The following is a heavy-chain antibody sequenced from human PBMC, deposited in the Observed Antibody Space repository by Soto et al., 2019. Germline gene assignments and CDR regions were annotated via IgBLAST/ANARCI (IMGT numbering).Heavy chain of an antibody. Sequence: GGSLRLSCASSGFTFXSYWMSLVRQAPGKGLEWVANIKQDGSEKYYVDSVKGRFTISRDNAKNSLYLQMNSLRAEDTAVYYCARDTAGQQLVAVFDYWGQGTLVTVSS. CDR1: GFTFXSYW. CDR3: ARDTAGQQLVAVFDY. D-gene: IGHD6-13*01. V-gene: IGHV3-7*01. CDR2: IKQDGSEK. J-gene: IGHJ4*02.